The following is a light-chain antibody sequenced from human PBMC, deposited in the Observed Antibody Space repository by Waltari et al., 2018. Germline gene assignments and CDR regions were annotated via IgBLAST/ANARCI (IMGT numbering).Light chain of an antibody. CDR3: QQYGSSRT. V-gene: IGKV3-20*01. Sequence: EIVLTQSPGTLSLSPGERATLSCRASQSVSSSYLAWYQQKPGQAPRRLIYGASSRATDIPDRFSGSGSGTDFTLTISRLEPEDFAVYYCQQYGSSRTFGQGTKVEIK. J-gene: IGKJ1*01. CDR1: QSVSSSY. CDR2: GAS.